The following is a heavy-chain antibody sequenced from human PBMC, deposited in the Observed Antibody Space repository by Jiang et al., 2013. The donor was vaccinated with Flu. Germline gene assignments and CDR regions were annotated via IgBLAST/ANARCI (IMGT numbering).Heavy chain of an antibody. J-gene: IGHJ4*02. CDR1: GFTFSSSA. V-gene: IGHV3-23*01. CDR2: ISGSGGT. CDR3: AKGLRDSSGYYPYYFEN. D-gene: IGHD3-22*01. Sequence: LSCAASGFTFSSSAMSWVRQAPGKGLEWVSGISGSGGTYYADSVKGRFTISRDKSKNTLYLEMNSLRADDTAVYYCAKGLRDSSGYYPYYFENWGQGTLVTVSS.